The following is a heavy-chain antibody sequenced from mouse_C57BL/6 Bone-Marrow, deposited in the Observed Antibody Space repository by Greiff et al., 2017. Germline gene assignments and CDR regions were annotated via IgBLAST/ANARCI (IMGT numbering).Heavy chain of an antibody. CDR3: TSGENDRSCLAY. D-gene: IGHD2-12*01. Sequence: VQLQQSGAELVRPGASVTLSCKASGYTFTDYEMHWVKQTPVHGLEWIGAIDPETGGTAYNQKFKGKAILTADKSSSTAYMELRSLTSEDAAVYYCTSGENDRSCLAYWGQGTLVTVSA. J-gene: IGHJ3*01. CDR2: IDPETGGT. V-gene: IGHV1-15*01. CDR1: GYTFTDYE.